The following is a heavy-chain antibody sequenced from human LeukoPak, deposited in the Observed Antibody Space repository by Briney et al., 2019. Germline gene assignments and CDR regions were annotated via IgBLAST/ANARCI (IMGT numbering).Heavy chain of an antibody. V-gene: IGHV6-1*01. CDR3: ARTRFEWFGELLSYAFDI. CDR2: TYYRSKWYN. Sequence: TSRTLSLTCAISGDSVSSNSAAWNWIRQSPSRGLEWLGRTYYRSKWYNDYAVSVKSRITINPDTSKNQFSLQLNSVTPEDTAVYYCARTRFEWFGELLSYAFDIWGQGTMVTASS. J-gene: IGHJ3*02. D-gene: IGHD3-10*01. CDR1: GDSVSSNSAA.